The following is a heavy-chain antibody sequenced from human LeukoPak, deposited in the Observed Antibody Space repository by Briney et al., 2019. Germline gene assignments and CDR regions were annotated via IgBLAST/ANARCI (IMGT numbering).Heavy chain of an antibody. D-gene: IGHD3-22*01. J-gene: IGHJ3*02. V-gene: IGHV1-18*01. Sequence: ASVKVSCKASGDSFTSYGIRWVRQAPGEGLEWMGWISAYNGNTNYAQKLQGRVTMTTDTSTSTAYMELRSLRSDDTAVYYCARMYYDSSGYLDAFDIWGQGTMVTVSS. CDR1: GDSFTSYG. CDR3: ARMYYDSSGYLDAFDI. CDR2: ISAYNGNT.